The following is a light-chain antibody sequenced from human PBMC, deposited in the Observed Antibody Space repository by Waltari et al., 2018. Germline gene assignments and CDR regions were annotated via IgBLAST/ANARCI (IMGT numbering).Light chain of an antibody. Sequence: QSALTQPASVSGSPGQSITITCTGTSSDGGGYNYVSWYQQHPGKAPKLMIYDVSKRPSGVSNRFSGSKSGNTASLTISGLQAEDEADYYCSSYTSSGTLRVFGGGTKLTVL. CDR2: DVS. J-gene: IGLJ2*01. CDR1: SSDGGGYNY. CDR3: SSYTSSGTLRV. V-gene: IGLV2-14*03.